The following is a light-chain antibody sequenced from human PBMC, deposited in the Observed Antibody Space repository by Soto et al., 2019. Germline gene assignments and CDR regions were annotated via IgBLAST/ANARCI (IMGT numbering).Light chain of an antibody. CDR1: QSVNSN. J-gene: IGKJ1*01. CDR3: QQHNNWPT. Sequence: EIVMTQSPATLSVSPGERATLSCRASQSVNSNLAWYQQKPGQAPRLLIYGASTRATGVPARFSGSGSGTDFILTVSSLQSEDFAVYFCQQHNNWPTFGQGTKVEIK. CDR2: GAS. V-gene: IGKV3-15*01.